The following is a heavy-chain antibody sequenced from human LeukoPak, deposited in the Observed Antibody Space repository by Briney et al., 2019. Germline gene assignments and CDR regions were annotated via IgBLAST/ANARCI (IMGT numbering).Heavy chain of an antibody. CDR2: IYPGDSDT. CDR1: GYSFTSYW. Sequence: GESLKISCKASGYSFTSYWIVGVRQLPGKGLEWMGIIYPGDSDTRYSPSFQGQVTISADKSISTAFLQWSGLKASDTAIYYCARPTLTGYSSGFGYWGQGTLVTVSS. CDR3: ARPTLTGYSSGFGY. V-gene: IGHV5-51*01. J-gene: IGHJ4*02. D-gene: IGHD6-19*01.